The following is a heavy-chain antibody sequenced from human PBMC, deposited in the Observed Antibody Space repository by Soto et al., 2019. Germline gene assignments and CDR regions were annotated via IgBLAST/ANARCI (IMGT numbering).Heavy chain of an antibody. CDR1: GGSISSSSYY. V-gene: IGHV4-39*01. J-gene: IGHJ1*01. Sequence: PSETLSLTCTVSGGSISSSSYYWGWIRQPPGKGLEWIGSIYYSGSTYYNPSLKSRVTISVDTSKNQFSLKLSSVTAADTAVYYCARVASGVVIVEYFQHWGQGTLVTVSS. CDR2: IYYSGST. D-gene: IGHD3-16*02. CDR3: ARVASGVVIVEYFQH.